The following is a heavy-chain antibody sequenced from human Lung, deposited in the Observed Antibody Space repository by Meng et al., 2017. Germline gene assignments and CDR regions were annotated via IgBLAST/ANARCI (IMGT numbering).Heavy chain of an antibody. CDR3: ARGTPGRSYSDF. Sequence: QVHPVQSGAEVKKPGASVKVSCKSSDYTFTGYGVSWVRPAPGQGLEWMAWLGAHDGDRSHAPRFQGRVTVTADRLTATSFMELRNLRYDDTAVYYCARGTPGRSYSDFWGQGTLVTVSS. J-gene: IGHJ4*02. V-gene: IGHV1-18*04. CDR2: LGAHDGDR. CDR1: DYTFTGYG. D-gene: IGHD3-10*01.